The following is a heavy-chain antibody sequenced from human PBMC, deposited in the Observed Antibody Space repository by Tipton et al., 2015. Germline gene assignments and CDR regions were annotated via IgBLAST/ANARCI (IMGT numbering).Heavy chain of an antibody. CDR3: ARHRPYSSSGADYFDY. Sequence: TLSLTCTVSGGSISRSSYYWGWIRQPPGKGLEWIGSIYYSGSTYYNPSLKSRVTISVDTSKNQFSLKLSPVTAADTAVYYCARHRPYSSSGADYFDYWGQGTLVTVSS. J-gene: IGHJ4*02. V-gene: IGHV4-39*01. CDR1: GGSISRSSYY. D-gene: IGHD6-6*01. CDR2: IYYSGST.